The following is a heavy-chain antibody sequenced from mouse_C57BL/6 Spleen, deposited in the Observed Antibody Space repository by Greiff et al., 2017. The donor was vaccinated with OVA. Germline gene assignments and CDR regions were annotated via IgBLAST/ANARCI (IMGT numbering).Heavy chain of an antibody. CDR3: AREGPTRYFDV. CDR1: GFTFSSYA. J-gene: IGHJ1*03. CDR2: ISDGGSYT. V-gene: IGHV5-4*01. Sequence: EVHLVESGGGLVKPGGYLQLSCAAFGFTFSSYAMSWVRQTPEQRLEWVATISDGGSYTYYPDNVQGRFTISRYNAKNNLYLQMSHLKSEDTSMYDCAREGPTRYFDVWGTGTTVTVSS.